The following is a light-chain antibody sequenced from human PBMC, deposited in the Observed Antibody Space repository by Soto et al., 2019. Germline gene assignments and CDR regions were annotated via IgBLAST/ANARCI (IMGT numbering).Light chain of an antibody. CDR2: DAS. V-gene: IGKV3D-15*01. CDR1: QSVSGN. Sequence: EVVMTQSPGTLSLSPGEAATLSCRASQSVSGNYLAWYQQKPGQSPRLVIYDASSRATGIPARFSGSGSGTEFTLTISSLQSEDFAAYYCQQYNNWPTFGQGTRLEIK. J-gene: IGKJ5*01. CDR3: QQYNNWPT.